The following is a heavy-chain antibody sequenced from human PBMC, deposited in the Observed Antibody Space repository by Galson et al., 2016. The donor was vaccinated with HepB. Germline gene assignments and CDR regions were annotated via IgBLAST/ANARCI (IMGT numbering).Heavy chain of an antibody. D-gene: IGHD3-10*01. J-gene: IGHJ4*02. CDR2: ISYDGSNK. CDR1: GFTFSNNG. V-gene: IGHV3-30*18. CDR3: AKDSLLLWFGELSLDY. Sequence: SLRLSCAASGFTFSNNGMHWVRQAPGKGLEWVAVISYDGSNKYYTDSVKGRFTISSDNSKNTLYLQMNSLRAEDTAVYYCAKDSLLLWFGELSLDYWGPGTLVTVSS.